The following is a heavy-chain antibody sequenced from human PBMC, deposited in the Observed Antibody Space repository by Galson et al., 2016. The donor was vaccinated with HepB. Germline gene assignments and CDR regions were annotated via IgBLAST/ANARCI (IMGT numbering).Heavy chain of an antibody. Sequence: SVKVSCKASGYTFTTYAMYWVRQAPGQRLEWMGWINAANGDTKYSQKLQGRGTITWDTSANTAYMELSSLRSEDTAVYYCARGHIVATDDYYYYGLDVWGQGTTVTVSS. CDR3: ARGHIVATDDYYYYGLDV. J-gene: IGHJ6*02. CDR2: INAANGDT. CDR1: GYTFTTYA. V-gene: IGHV1-3*01. D-gene: IGHD5-12*01.